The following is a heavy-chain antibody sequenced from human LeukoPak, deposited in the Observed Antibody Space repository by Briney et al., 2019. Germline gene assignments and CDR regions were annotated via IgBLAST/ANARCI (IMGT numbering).Heavy chain of an antibody. D-gene: IGHD3-3*01. CDR2: IYTSGST. CDR3: ARVLRITIVGVVSSYFDY. J-gene: IGHJ4*02. V-gene: IGHV4-4*07. CDR1: GGSISSYY. Sequence: PSETLSLTCTVSGGSISSYYWSWIRQPAGKGLEWIGRIYTSGSTNYNPSLKSRVTMSVDTSKNQFSLKLSSVTAADTAVYYCARVLRITIVGVVSSYFDYWGQGTLVTVSS.